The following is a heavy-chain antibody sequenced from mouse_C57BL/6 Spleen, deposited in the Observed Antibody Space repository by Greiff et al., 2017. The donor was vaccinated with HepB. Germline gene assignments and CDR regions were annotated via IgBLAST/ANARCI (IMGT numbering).Heavy chain of an antibody. J-gene: IGHJ2*01. CDR1: GYTFTDYE. V-gene: IGHV1-15*01. Sequence: VQLQESGAELVRPGASVTLSCKASGYTFTDYEMPWVKQTPVHGLEWIGAIDPETGGTAYNQKFKGKAILTADKSSSTAYMELRSLTSEDSAVYYCTRQGDYGHYFDYWGQGTTLTVSS. CDR3: TRQGDYGHYFDY. CDR2: IDPETGGT. D-gene: IGHD1-1*02.